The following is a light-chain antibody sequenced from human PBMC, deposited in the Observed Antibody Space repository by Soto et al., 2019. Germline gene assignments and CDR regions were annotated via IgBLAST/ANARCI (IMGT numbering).Light chain of an antibody. CDR3: HQYGSSPWT. J-gene: IGKJ1*01. Sequence: EIVLTQSPGTLSLSPGERATLSCRASQSVSSSYLAWYQQKPGQAPRLLIYGASTRATGIPARFSGSGSETDFTLTITRLESEDFAVYSCHQYGSSPWTFGQGTKVDIK. CDR2: GAS. CDR1: QSVSSSY. V-gene: IGKV3-20*01.